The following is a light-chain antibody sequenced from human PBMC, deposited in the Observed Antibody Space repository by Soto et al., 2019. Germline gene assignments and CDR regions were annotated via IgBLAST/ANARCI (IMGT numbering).Light chain of an antibody. J-gene: IGKJ2*03. CDR3: QHHRTYPFS. CDR2: PAS. Sequence: DIQLTQSPSFLSASVGDRVTVSCRASQDISTSLAWFRQKAGKVPQLLVYPASTLQDGVPSRFSGSVSGTYFTLTINTLQAEAFATYYCQHHRTYPFSFGQGTKVDIK. V-gene: IGKV1-9*01. CDR1: QDISTS.